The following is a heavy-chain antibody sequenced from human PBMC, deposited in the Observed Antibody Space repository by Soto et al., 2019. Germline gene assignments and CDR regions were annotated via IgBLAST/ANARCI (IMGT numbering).Heavy chain of an antibody. Sequence: GESLKISCKGSGYSFTSYWIGWVRQMPGKGLEWMGIIYPGDSDTRYSPSFQGQVTISADKSISTAYLQWSSLKASDTAMYYCARRYCSGGSCYSSWFDPWGQGTLVTVSS. CDR1: GYSFTSYW. CDR3: ARRYCSGGSCYSSWFDP. J-gene: IGHJ5*02. CDR2: IYPGDSDT. V-gene: IGHV5-51*01. D-gene: IGHD2-15*01.